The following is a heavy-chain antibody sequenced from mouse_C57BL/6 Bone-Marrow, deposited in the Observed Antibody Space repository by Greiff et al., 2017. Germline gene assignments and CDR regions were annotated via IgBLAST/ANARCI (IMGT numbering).Heavy chain of an antibody. CDR1: GFNIKDDY. CDR2: IDPENGDT. CDR3: TTFGYYRGWYFDV. V-gene: IGHV14-4*01. J-gene: IGHJ1*03. Sequence: VQLQQSGAELVRPGASVKLSCTASGFNIKDDYMHWVKQRPEQGLEWIGWIDPENGDTEYASKFQGKATITADPSSNTAYLQLSSLTSEDTAVYYCTTFGYYRGWYFDVWGTGTTVTVSS. D-gene: IGHD2-3*01.